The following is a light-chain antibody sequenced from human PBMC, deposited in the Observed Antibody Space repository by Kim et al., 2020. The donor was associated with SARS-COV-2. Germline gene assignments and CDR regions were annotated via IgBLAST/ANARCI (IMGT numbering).Light chain of an antibody. CDR3: VLYMGSGIRV. V-gene: IGLV8-61*01. CDR1: SGSVSTSHY. J-gene: IGLJ3*02. Sequence: QTVVTQEPSFSVSPGGTVTLTCGLNSGSVSTSHYPSWYPQSPGKAPRTLIYNTSTRSSGVPDRFSGSILGNKAALTITGAQADDESDYYCVLYMGSGIRVFGGGTQLTVL. CDR2: NTS.